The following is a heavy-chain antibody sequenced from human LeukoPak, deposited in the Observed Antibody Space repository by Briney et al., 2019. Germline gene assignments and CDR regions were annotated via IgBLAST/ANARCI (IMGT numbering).Heavy chain of an antibody. J-gene: IGHJ3*02. Sequence: GGSLRLSCAASGFTFSSYAMSWVRQAPGKGLEWVSAISGSGGSTYYADSVKGRFTISRDNSKNTLYLQMNSLRAEDTAVYYCVRNRGSNMARYFDIWGQGTMVTVSS. CDR2: ISGSGGST. CDR1: GFTFSSYA. CDR3: VRNRGSNMARYFDI. D-gene: IGHD1-1*01. V-gene: IGHV3-23*01.